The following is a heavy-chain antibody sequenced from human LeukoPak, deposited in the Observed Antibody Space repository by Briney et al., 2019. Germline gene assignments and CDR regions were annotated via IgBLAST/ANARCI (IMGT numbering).Heavy chain of an antibody. Sequence: GGSLRLSCAASGFTFNDYTMHWVRQAPAKGLEWVSLISCDGGSTFHADSVKGRFTISRDNSKNSLYLQITTLRTEDTALYYFAKDSDYGGNSSVFDIWGQGTMVTVSS. CDR2: ISCDGGST. D-gene: IGHD4-23*01. CDR1: GFTFNDYT. CDR3: AKDSDYGGNSSVFDI. V-gene: IGHV3-43*01. J-gene: IGHJ3*02.